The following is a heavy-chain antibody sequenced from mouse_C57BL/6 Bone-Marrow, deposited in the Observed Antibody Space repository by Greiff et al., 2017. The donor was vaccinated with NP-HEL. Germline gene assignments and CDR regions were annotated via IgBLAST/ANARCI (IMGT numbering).Heavy chain of an antibody. CDR3: APTVVAPFDY. CDR1: GYTFTSYW. CDR2: IHPNSGST. V-gene: IGHV1-64*01. J-gene: IGHJ2*01. Sequence: QVQLQQPGAELVKPGASVKLSCKASGYTFTSYWMHWVKQRPGQGLEWIGMIHPNSGSTNYNEKFKSKATLTVDKSSSTAYMQLSSLTSEDAAVYYCAPTVVAPFDYWGQGTTLTVSS. D-gene: IGHD1-1*01.